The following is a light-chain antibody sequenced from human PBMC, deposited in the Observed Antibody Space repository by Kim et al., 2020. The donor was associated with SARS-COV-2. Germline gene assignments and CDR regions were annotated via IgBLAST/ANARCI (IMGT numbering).Light chain of an antibody. CDR2: AAS. CDR3: QHYYSSPPT. V-gene: IGKV1-8*01. J-gene: IGKJ1*01. Sequence: ASTGDRVTITCRATEGVGTYLAWYQQKPGESPKLLIYAASTLQGGVPSRFSGSGSGTDFTLTISCLQSEDFATYYCQHYYSSPPTFGQGTKVDIK. CDR1: EGVGTY.